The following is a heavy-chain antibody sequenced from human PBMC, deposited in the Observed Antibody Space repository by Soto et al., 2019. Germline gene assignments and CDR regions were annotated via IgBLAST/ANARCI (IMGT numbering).Heavy chain of an antibody. CDR1: GGSISSYY. CDR3: AREVSYGDYGY. J-gene: IGHJ4*02. CDR2: IYYSGST. D-gene: IGHD4-17*01. Sequence: SETLSLTCTVSGGSISSYYWSWIRQPPGKGLEWIGYIYYSGSTNYNPSLKSRVTISVDTSKNQFSLKLSSVTAADTAVYYCAREVSYGDYGYWGQGTLATASS. V-gene: IGHV4-59*01.